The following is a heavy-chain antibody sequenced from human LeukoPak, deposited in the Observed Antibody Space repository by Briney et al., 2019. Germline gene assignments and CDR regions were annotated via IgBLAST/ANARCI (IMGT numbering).Heavy chain of an antibody. V-gene: IGHV4-39*07. Sequence: PSETLSLTCTVSGGSISSSNYYWGWIRQPPGKRLEWIGTIYYSGSTYYNPSLKSRVTISVDTSKNQFSLKLSSVTAADTAVYYCARDVRDPMGYYYYYGMDVWGQGTTVTVS. CDR2: IYYSGST. CDR1: GGSISSSNYY. J-gene: IGHJ6*02. D-gene: IGHD3-10*01. CDR3: ARDVRDPMGYYYYYGMDV.